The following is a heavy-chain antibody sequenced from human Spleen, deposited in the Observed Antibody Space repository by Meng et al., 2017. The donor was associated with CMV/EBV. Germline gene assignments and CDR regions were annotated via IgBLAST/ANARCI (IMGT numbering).Heavy chain of an antibody. CDR1: GFTFSSYW. Sequence: GESLKISCAASGFTFSSYWMSWVRQAPGKGLEWVANIKQDGSEKYYVDSVKGRFTISRDNAKNSLYLQMNNLRPEDTALYYCAKYSSSWFKNAFDFWGQGTMVTVSS. CDR2: IKQDGSEK. CDR3: AKYSSSWFKNAFDF. V-gene: IGHV3-7*03. J-gene: IGHJ3*01. D-gene: IGHD6-13*01.